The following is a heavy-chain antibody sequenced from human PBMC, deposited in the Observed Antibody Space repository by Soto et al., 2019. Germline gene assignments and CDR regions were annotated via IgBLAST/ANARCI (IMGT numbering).Heavy chain of an antibody. CDR3: ARGYCSGGSCYLVYYYYGMDV. Sequence: PSETLSLTCTVSGGSISSYYWSWIRQPPGKGLEWIGYIYYSGSTNYNPSLKSRVTISVDTSKNQFSLKLSSVTAADTAVYYCARGYCSGGSCYLVYYYYGMDVWGQGTTVTVSS. CDR2: IYYSGST. D-gene: IGHD2-15*01. CDR1: GGSISSYY. J-gene: IGHJ6*02. V-gene: IGHV4-59*12.